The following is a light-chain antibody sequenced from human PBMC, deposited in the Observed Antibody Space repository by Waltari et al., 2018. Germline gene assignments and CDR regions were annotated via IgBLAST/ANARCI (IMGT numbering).Light chain of an antibody. J-gene: IGKJ1*01. Sequence: EIVLTQSPATLSLSPGEGATLSCRASQSVSSQLVWYQQKRGQGPRLLIYDASNRATGIPARFSGSGSETDFTLTISSLEPEDFAVYYCQQCNNSPPTFGQGTKVEIK. CDR3: QQCNNSPPT. V-gene: IGKV3-11*01. CDR1: QSVSSQ. CDR2: DAS.